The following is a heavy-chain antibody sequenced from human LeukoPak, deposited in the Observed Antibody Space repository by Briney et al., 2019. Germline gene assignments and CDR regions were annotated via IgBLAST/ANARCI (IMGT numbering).Heavy chain of an antibody. V-gene: IGHV4-34*01. Sequence: PSETPSLTCAVYGGSFSGYYWSWIRQPPEKGMEWIGEINHSGSTNYNPSLKSRVTISVDTSKNQFSLKLSSVTAADTAVYYCASAGGYSYGSIRFDYWGQGTLVTVSS. CDR1: GGSFSGYY. J-gene: IGHJ4*02. CDR3: ASAGGYSYGSIRFDY. CDR2: INHSGST. D-gene: IGHD5-18*01.